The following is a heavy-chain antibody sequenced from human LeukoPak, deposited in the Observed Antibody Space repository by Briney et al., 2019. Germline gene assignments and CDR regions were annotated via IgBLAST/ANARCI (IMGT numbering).Heavy chain of an antibody. Sequence: PETLSLTCTVSGYSLSSGYFWGWMRQPPGKGLEWIGSIHHSGSTYYNPSLKSRVTISVDTSKNQFSLKVRSVTAADTAVYYCVRDVDYWGQGTLVTVSS. CDR3: VRDVDY. J-gene: IGHJ4*02. V-gene: IGHV4-38-2*02. CDR2: IHHSGST. CDR1: GYSLSSGYF.